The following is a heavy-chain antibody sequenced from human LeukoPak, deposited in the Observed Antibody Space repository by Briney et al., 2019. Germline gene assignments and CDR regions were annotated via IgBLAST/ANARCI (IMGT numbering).Heavy chain of an antibody. Sequence: SETLSLTCTVSGGSLSSYYWSWIRQPPGKGLEWIGYIYSRGLTRGSTNYNPSLKSRVTISVDTAKNQFSLKLSSVTAADTAVYYCARHERDASLDHALDIWGQGTMVTVSS. CDR1: GGSLSSYY. CDR2: IYSRGLTRGST. D-gene: IGHD5-24*01. CDR3: ARHERDASLDHALDI. J-gene: IGHJ3*02. V-gene: IGHV4-59*01.